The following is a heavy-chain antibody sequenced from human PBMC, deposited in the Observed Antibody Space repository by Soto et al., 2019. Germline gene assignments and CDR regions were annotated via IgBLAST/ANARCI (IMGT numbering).Heavy chain of an antibody. V-gene: IGHV4-34*01. J-gene: IGHJ4*02. CDR2: INHSGST. CDR3: ASFRYSGSYYRY. Sequence: SDTLSLTCAVYGGSFSGYYWSWIRQPPGKGLEWIGEINHSGSTNYNPSLKSRVTISVDTSKNQFSLKLSSVTAADTAVYYCASFRYSGSYYRYWGQGTLVTVSS. D-gene: IGHD1-26*01. CDR1: GGSFSGYY.